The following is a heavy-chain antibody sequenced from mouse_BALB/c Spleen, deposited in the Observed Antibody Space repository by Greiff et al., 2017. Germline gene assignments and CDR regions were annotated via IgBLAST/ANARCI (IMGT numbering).Heavy chain of an antibody. J-gene: IGHJ4*01. V-gene: IGHV5-9-4*01. Sequence: EVKLMESGGGLVKPGGSLKLSCAASGFTFSSYAMSWVRQSPEKRLEWVAEISSGGSYTYYPDTVTGRFTISRDNAKNTLYLEMSSLRSEDTAMYYCARGYGGAMDYWGQGTSVTVSS. CDR3: ARGYGGAMDY. D-gene: IGHD1-1*01. CDR2: ISSGGSYT. CDR1: GFTFSSYA.